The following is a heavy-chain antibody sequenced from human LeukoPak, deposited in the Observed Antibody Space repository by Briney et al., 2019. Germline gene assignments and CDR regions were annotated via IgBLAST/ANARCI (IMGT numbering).Heavy chain of an antibody. Sequence: SETLSLTCTVSGGSISSYYWSWIRQPPGKGLEWIGYIYYSGSTNYNPSLKGRVTISVDTSKNQFSLKLSSVTAADTAVYYCARIGDYYDSSGYYTWGQGTLVTVSS. D-gene: IGHD3-22*01. V-gene: IGHV4-59*01. CDR3: ARIGDYYDSSGYYT. CDR2: IYYSGST. CDR1: GGSISSYY. J-gene: IGHJ5*02.